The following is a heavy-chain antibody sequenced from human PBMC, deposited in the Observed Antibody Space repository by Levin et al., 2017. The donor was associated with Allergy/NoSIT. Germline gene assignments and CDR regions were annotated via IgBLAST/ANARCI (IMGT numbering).Heavy chain of an antibody. CDR1: GFTFSNAW. CDR3: TTGLGITMVRGVIRGPHDY. V-gene: IGHV3-15*01. D-gene: IGHD3-10*01. CDR2: IKSKTDGGTT. J-gene: IGHJ4*02. Sequence: GGSLRLSCAASGFTFSNAWMSWVRQAPGKGLEWVGRIKSKTDGGTTDYAAPVKGRFTISRDDSKNTLYLQMNSLKTEDTAVYYCTTGLGITMVRGVIRGPHDYWGQGTLVTVSS.